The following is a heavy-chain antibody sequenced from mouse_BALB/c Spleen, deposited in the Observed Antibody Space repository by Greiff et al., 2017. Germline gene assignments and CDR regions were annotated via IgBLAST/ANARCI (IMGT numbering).Heavy chain of an antibody. CDR1: GFNIKDYY. CDR3: ARGAERRPWDY. J-gene: IGHJ2*01. D-gene: IGHD3-3*01. V-gene: IGHV14-1*02. CDR2: IDPENGNT. Sequence: VQLKQSGAELVRPGALVKLSCKASGFNIKDYYMHWVKQRPEQGLEWIGWIDPENGNTIYDPKFQGKASITADTSSNTAYLQLSSLTSEDSAVCYCARGAERRPWDYWGQGTPLTVSS.